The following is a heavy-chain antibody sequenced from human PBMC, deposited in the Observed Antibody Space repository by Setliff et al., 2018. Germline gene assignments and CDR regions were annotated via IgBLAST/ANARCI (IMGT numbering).Heavy chain of an antibody. V-gene: IGHV3-23*01. CDR1: GFAFTSYD. CDR3: ATSTIATYYFDY. J-gene: IGHJ4*01. CDR2: INNGGVSA. Sequence: GGSLRLSCVTSGFAFTSYDMTWVRQAPGKGLEWVASINNGGVSADYTDSVKGRFTISRDNSRNTLYLQMKSLRAEDTAIYYCATSTIATYYFDYWGHGTLVTVSS. D-gene: IGHD4-4*01.